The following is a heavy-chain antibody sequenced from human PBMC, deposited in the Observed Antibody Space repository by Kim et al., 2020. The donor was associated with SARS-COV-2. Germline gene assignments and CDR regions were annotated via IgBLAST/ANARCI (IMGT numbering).Heavy chain of an antibody. Sequence: SYADSVKGRFTISRDNAKNTLYLQMNSLRAEDTAVYYCARARTIAAPPGYWGQGTLVTVSS. V-gene: IGHV3-74*01. J-gene: IGHJ4*02. D-gene: IGHD6-6*01. CDR3: ARARTIAAPPGY.